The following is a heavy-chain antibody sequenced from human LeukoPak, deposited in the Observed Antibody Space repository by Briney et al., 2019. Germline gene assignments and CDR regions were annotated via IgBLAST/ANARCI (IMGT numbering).Heavy chain of an antibody. CDR1: GFTFSSYG. Sequence: GGSLRLSCAASGFTFSSYGMHWVRQAPGKGLEWVAVISYDGSNKYYADSVKGRFTISRDNSKNTLYLQMNSLRAEDTAMYYCAKDWSGYDSLNDYWGQGTLVTVSS. V-gene: IGHV3-30*18. J-gene: IGHJ4*02. D-gene: IGHD5-12*01. CDR2: ISYDGSNK. CDR3: AKDWSGYDSLNDY.